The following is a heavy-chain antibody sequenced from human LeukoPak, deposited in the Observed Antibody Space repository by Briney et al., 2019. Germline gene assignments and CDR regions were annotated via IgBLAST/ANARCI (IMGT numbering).Heavy chain of an antibody. V-gene: IGHV3-30*02. CDR2: IRYDGSNK. CDR3: AKDALLWFGELSYYYYMDV. Sequence: RPGGSLRLSCAASGFTFSSYGMHWVRQAPGKGLEWVAFIRYDGSNKYYADSVKGRFTISRDNSKNTLYLQMNSLRAEDTAVYYCAKDALLWFGELSYYYYMDVWGKGTTVTISS. D-gene: IGHD3-10*01. J-gene: IGHJ6*03. CDR1: GFTFSSYG.